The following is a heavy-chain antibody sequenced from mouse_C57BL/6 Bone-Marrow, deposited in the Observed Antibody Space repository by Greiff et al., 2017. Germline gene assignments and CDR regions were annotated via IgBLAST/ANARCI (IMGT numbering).Heavy chain of an antibody. CDR3: AGAIYDGLYYYAMDY. J-gene: IGHJ4*01. D-gene: IGHD2-3*01. CDR2: IYPGSGNT. CDR1: GYTFTDYY. Sequence: VKLQQSGAELVRPGASVKLSCKASGYTFTDYYINWVKQRPGQGLEWIARIYPGSGNTYYNEKFKGKATLTAEKSSSTAYMQLSSLTSEDSAVYFCAGAIYDGLYYYAMDYWGQGTSVTVSS. V-gene: IGHV1-76*01.